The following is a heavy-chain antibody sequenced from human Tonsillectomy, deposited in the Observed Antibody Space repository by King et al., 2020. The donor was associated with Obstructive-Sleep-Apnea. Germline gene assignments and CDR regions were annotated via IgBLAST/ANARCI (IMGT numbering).Heavy chain of an antibody. Sequence: VQLVESGGGVVQPGRSLRLSCAASGFTFSTYGMHWVRQAPGKGLEWVAVIWYDGSNKYYADSVKGRFTISRDNSKNTLYLQMNSLRAEDTAVYYCARDPGAVAGNEDYYYYGMDVWGQGTTVTVSS. CDR1: GFTFSTYG. D-gene: IGHD6-19*01. CDR2: IWYDGSNK. J-gene: IGHJ6*02. V-gene: IGHV3-33*01. CDR3: ARDPGAVAGNEDYYYYGMDV.